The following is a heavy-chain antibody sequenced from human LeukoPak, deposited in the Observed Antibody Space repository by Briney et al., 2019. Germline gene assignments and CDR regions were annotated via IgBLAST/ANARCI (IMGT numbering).Heavy chain of an antibody. J-gene: IGHJ5*02. CDR1: GYTFTGYY. CDR2: IIPIFGTA. V-gene: IGHV1-69*13. D-gene: IGHD2-15*01. CDR3: ASNPGYCSGGSCYSNNWFDP. Sequence: GASVKASCKASGYTFTGYYMHWVRQAPGQRLEWMGGIIPIFGTANYAQKFQGRVTITADESTSTAYMELSSLRSEDTAVYYCASNPGYCSGGSCYSNNWFDPWGQGTLVTVSS.